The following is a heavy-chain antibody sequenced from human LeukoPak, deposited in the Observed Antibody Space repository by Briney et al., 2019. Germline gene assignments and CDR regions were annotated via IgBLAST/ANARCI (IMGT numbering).Heavy chain of an antibody. D-gene: IGHD3-3*01. CDR3: AKDLNFWSGYRFDY. CDR1: GFTFSSNA. Sequence: GGSLRLYCAASGFTFSSNAMSWVRQAPGKGLEWVSAISGSGGSTYYADSVKGRFTISRDNSKNTLYLQMNSLRAEDTAVYYCAKDLNFWSGYRFDYWGQGTLVTVSS. V-gene: IGHV3-23*01. CDR2: ISGSGGST. J-gene: IGHJ4*02.